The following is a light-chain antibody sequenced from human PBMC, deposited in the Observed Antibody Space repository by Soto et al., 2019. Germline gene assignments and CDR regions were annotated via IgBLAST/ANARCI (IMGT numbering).Light chain of an antibody. V-gene: IGKV3-20*01. CDR3: QKYGNSPKT. CDR2: GVS. Sequence: EIVLTQSPGTLSLSPGERATLSCRASQSVRSSYLAWYQQKLGQAPRLLIYGVSNRATVIPDRFSGSRSGTDFTLTISRLEYEDFAVYYCQKYGNSPKTFGQGTKVELK. J-gene: IGKJ1*01. CDR1: QSVRSSY.